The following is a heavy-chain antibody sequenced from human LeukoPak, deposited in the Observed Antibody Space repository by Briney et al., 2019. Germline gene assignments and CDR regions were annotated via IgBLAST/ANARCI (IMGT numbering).Heavy chain of an antibody. D-gene: IGHD3-16*02. CDR1: GYTFTGYY. J-gene: IGHJ3*02. CDR2: INPNSGGT. CDR3: ARGVIVPNDAFDI. Sequence: ASVKVSCKASGYTFTGYYMHWVRQAPGQGLEWMGWINPNSGGTNYAQKFQGRVAMTRDTSLSTAYMELSRLRSDDTAVYYCARGVIVPNDAFDIWGQGTMVTVSS. V-gene: IGHV1-2*02.